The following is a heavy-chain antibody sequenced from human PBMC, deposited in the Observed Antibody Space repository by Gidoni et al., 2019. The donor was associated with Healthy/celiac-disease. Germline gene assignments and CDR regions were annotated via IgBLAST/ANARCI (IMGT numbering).Heavy chain of an antibody. J-gene: IGHJ4*02. D-gene: IGHD2-2*02. V-gene: IGHV4-39*01. CDR2: IYYSGRT. CDR3: ARTTIGYCSSTSCYTGPYFDY. Sequence: QLQLQESGPGLVKPSETLSLTGTVSGGSISSSSYYWGWIRQPPGKGLEWIGSIYYSGRTYYNPSLKSRVTISVDTSKNQFSLKLSSVTAADTSVYYCARTTIGYCSSTSCYTGPYFDYWGQGTLVTVSS. CDR1: GGSISSSSYY.